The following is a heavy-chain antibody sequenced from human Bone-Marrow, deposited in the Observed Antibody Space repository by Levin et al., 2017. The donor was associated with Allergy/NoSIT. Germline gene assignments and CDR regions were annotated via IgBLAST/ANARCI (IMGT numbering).Heavy chain of an antibody. Sequence: GESLKISCAASGFTFSDYYMSWIRQAPGKGLEWVSYISSSSSYTNYADSVKGRFTISRDNAKNSLYLQMNSLRAEDTAVYYCARDVSRGSSGWYGICDYWGQGTLVTVSS. CDR3: ARDVSRGSSGWYGICDY. CDR1: GFTFSDYY. CDR2: ISSSSSYT. V-gene: IGHV3-11*06. D-gene: IGHD6-19*01. J-gene: IGHJ4*02.